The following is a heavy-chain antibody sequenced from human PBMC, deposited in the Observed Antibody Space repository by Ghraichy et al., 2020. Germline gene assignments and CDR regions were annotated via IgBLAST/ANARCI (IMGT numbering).Heavy chain of an antibody. J-gene: IGHJ4*02. V-gene: IGHV4-34*01. Sequence: SETLSLTCAVYGGSFSGNHWSWIRQPPGKGLEWIGEINHSGSTNYNPSLKSRVTMSVDTSKNQFSLKMSSVIAADTAVYYCARTPSSRWLDGYYFDSWGQGTLVTVSS. CDR3: ARTPSSRWLDGYYFDS. CDR1: GGSFSGNH. CDR2: INHSGST. D-gene: IGHD6-19*01.